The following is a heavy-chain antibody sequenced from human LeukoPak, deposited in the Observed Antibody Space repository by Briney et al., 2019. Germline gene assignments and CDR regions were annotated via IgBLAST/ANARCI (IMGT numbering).Heavy chain of an antibody. D-gene: IGHD6-19*01. Sequence: SETLSLTCAVSGGSISSGGYSWSWIRQPPGKGLEWIGYIYHSGSTYYNPSLKSRVTISVDTSKNQFSLKLSSVTAADTAVYYCARDLGSSSGWYYYWGQGTLVTVSS. CDR2: IYHSGST. CDR3: ARDLGSSSGWYYY. J-gene: IGHJ4*02. V-gene: IGHV4-30-2*01. CDR1: GGSISSGGYS.